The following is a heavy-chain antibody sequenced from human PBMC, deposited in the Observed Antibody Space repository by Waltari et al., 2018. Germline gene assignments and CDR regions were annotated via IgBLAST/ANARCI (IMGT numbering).Heavy chain of an antibody. V-gene: IGHV4-38-2*01. CDR3: AEEGNTTAGLFDS. D-gene: IGHD6-25*01. CDR1: GHSVNNDFY. J-gene: IGHJ4*02. CDR2: IDHTGSS. Sequence: QVQLRESGPGLVRSSETLYLTCPVSGHSVNNDFYWAWIRQSPGGGPEWIASIDHTGSSHYNSSLKSLVSISTDMSTKQFFLTLTHLTAADTAVYYCAEEGNTTAGLFDSWGQGTLVTVSS.